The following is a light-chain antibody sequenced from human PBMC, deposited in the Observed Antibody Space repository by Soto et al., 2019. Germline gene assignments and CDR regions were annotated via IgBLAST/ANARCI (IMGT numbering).Light chain of an antibody. CDR1: QDIKNE. J-gene: IGKJ1*01. Sequence: AIQMTQSPSSLSAFVGDRVTITCRASQDIKNELGWYQQKPGKAPKLLIYAASSLQSGVPSRFSGSGSGTDFTLTISSLQPEDFASYYCLQDYYYPWTFGQGTKVEIK. CDR2: AAS. CDR3: LQDYYYPWT. V-gene: IGKV1-6*01.